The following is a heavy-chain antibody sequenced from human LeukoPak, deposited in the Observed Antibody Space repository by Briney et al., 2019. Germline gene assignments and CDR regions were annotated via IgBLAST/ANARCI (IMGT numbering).Heavy chain of an antibody. D-gene: IGHD3-10*01. Sequence: GGSLRLSCAASGFTVSSNYMSWVRQAPGKGLEWVSSISSSSSYIYYADSVKGRFTISRDNAKNSLYLQMNSLRAEDTAVYYCARASYYYGSGSYSHFDYWGQGTLVTVSS. V-gene: IGHV3-21*01. CDR1: GFTVSSNY. CDR2: ISSSSSYI. CDR3: ARASYYYGSGSYSHFDY. J-gene: IGHJ4*02.